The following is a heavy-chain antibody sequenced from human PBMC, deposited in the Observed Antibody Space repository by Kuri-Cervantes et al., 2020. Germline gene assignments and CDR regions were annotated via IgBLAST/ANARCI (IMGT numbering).Heavy chain of an antibody. CDR3: ARVGASGAFDI. D-gene: IGHD1-26*01. V-gene: IGHV3-64*02. J-gene: IGHJ3*02. CDR1: GFTVSSNY. CDR2: ISYNGGAT. Sequence: GGSLRLSCAASGFTVSSNYMSWVRQAPGKGLEYVSAISYNGGATSYADSVKGRFTISRDTSKNTLYLQMGSLGSEDMAMYYCARVGASGAFDIWGQGTMVTVSS.